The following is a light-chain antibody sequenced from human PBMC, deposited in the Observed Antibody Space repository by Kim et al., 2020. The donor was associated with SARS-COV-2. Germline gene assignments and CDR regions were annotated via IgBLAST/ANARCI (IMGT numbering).Light chain of an antibody. CDR2: ENN. CDR3: QSFDSSIQV. J-gene: IGLJ3*02. CDR1: SGSIASTN. V-gene: IGLV6-57*01. Sequence: NFMLTQPHSVSESPGKTVTISCTRSSGSIASTNVQWYQQRPGTSPTAVIFENNQRPSGVPDRFSGSIDGSSNSASLTISGLKTEDEADYYCQSFDSSIQVFGGGTKLTVL.